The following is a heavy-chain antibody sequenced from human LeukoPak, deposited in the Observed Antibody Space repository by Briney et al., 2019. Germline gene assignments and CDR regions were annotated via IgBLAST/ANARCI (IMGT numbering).Heavy chain of an antibody. D-gene: IGHD3-3*01. V-gene: IGHV3-23*01. CDR2: ISGSGGST. CDR1: GFTFSSYA. CDR3: ARTGLTYYDFWSGYTSDGTPDY. Sequence: PGGSLRLSRAASGFTFSSYAMSWVRQAPGKGLEWVSAISGSGGSTYYADSVKGRFTISRDNSKNTLYLQMNSLRAEDTAVYYCARTGLTYYDFWSGYTSDGTPDYWGQGTLVTVSS. J-gene: IGHJ4*02.